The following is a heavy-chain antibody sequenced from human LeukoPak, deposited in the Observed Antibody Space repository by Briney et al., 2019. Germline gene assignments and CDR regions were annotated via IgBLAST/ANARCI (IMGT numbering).Heavy chain of an antibody. D-gene: IGHD6-19*01. CDR2: IYYSGST. Sequence: SETLSLTCTVSGGSISSYYWGWIRQPPGKGLEWIGSIYYSGSTYYNPSLKSRVTISVDTSKNQFSLKLSSVTAADTAVYYCARDYGAVADYWGQGTLVTVSS. CDR3: ARDYGAVADY. CDR1: GGSISSYY. J-gene: IGHJ4*02. V-gene: IGHV4-39*07.